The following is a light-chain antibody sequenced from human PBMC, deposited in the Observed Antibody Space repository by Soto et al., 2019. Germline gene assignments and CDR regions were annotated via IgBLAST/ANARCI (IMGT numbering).Light chain of an antibody. CDR3: QQYGSPLYT. CDR1: QSVSSSY. J-gene: IGKJ2*01. Sequence: EIVLTQSPGTLSLSPGERATLSCRAGQSVSSSYLAWYQQKPGQAPRLLIYGASSRATGIPDRFSGSGSGTDFTLTISRLEPEDFAVYYCQQYGSPLYTFGQGTKLEIK. CDR2: GAS. V-gene: IGKV3-20*01.